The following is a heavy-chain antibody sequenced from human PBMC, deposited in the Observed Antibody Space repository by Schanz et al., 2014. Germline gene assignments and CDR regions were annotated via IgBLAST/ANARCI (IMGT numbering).Heavy chain of an antibody. CDR2: INPYNGNT. CDR3: ARGGYSSGWYDRDIAHFDY. V-gene: IGHV1-2*02. CDR1: GYTFTGYY. Sequence: QVQLVQSGAEMKKPGASVKVSCKASGYTFTGYYMHWVRQAPGQGLEWMGWINPYNGNTNYAQKLQGRVTMTRDTSISTAYMELSRLRSDDTAVYYCARGGYSSGWYDRDIAHFDYWGQGTLVTVSS. J-gene: IGHJ4*02. D-gene: IGHD6-19*01.